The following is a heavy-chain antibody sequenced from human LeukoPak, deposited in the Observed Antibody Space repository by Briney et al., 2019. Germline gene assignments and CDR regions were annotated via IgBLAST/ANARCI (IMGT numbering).Heavy chain of an antibody. CDR1: GFTFSSYG. CDR3: AKGDASPVHLLTGH. V-gene: IGHV3-30*18. CDR2: ISYDGSNK. Sequence: PGGSLRLSCAASGFTFSSYGMHWVRQVPGKGLEWVAVISYDGSNKYYADSVKGRFTISRDNSKNTLYLQMNSLRAEDTAVYYCAKGDASPVHLLTGHWGQGTLVTVSS. J-gene: IGHJ4*02. D-gene: IGHD3-9*01.